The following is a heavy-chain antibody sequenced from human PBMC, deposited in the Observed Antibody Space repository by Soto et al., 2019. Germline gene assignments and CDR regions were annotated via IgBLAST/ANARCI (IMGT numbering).Heavy chain of an antibody. CDR3: ARMPSGYYDSSGYYQVY. CDR2: TIPIFGTA. J-gene: IGHJ4*02. V-gene: IGHV1-69*13. CDR1: GGTFSSYA. D-gene: IGHD3-22*01. Sequence: SVKVSCKASGGTFSSYAISWVRQAPGQGLEWMGGTIPIFGTANYAQKFQGRVTITADESTSTAYMELSSLRSEDTAVYYCARMPSGYYDSSGYYQVYWGQGTLVTVSS.